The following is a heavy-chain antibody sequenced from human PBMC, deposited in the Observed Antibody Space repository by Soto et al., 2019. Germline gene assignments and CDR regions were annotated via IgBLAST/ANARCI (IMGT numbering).Heavy chain of an antibody. D-gene: IGHD2-15*01. Sequence: QVQLVQSGAEVKKPGASVKVSCKASGYTFTSYDINWVRQATGQGLEWMGWMNPNSGNTGYAQKFKSGVTMNRKTSRSTDYMQLSRLRSEDTAVYYCARCLAGNFDYWGQGTPVTVSS. J-gene: IGHJ4*02. CDR2: MNPNSGNT. CDR3: ARCLAGNFDY. CDR1: GYTFTSYD. V-gene: IGHV1-8*01.